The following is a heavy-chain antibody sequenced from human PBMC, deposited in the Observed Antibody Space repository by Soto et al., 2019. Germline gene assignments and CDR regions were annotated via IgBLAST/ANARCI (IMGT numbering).Heavy chain of an antibody. CDR2: MNPNSGNT. V-gene: IGHV1-8*01. Sequence: SVKVSCKASGYTFTSYDINWVRQATGQGLEWMGWMNPNSGNTGYSHKFQGRVSMTRNTSISTAYMELSSLRSEDTAVYYCASSRSSSSPGNFDYWGQGSLVTVSS. CDR3: ASSRSSSSPGNFDY. CDR1: GYTFTSYD. J-gene: IGHJ4*02. D-gene: IGHD6-6*01.